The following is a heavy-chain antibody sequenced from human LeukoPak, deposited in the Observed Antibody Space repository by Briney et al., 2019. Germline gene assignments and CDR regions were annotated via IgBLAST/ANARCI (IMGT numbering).Heavy chain of an antibody. CDR1: GYTLTELS. D-gene: IGHD3-9*01. J-gene: IGHJ4*02. Sequence: ASVKVSCKVSGYTLTELSMHWVRHAPGKGLEWMGGFDPEDGETIYAQKFQGRVTMTEDTSTDTAYMELSSLGSEDTAVYYCATVFLTGYLFDYWGQGTLVTVSS. CDR3: ATVFLTGYLFDY. CDR2: FDPEDGET. V-gene: IGHV1-24*01.